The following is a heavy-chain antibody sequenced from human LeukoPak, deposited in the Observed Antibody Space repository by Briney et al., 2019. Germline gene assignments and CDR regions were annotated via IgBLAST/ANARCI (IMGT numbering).Heavy chain of an antibody. CDR3: AKGQSGYIYGSGTNNWFDP. CDR1: GFTFSSYA. J-gene: IGHJ5*02. V-gene: IGHV3-23*01. D-gene: IGHD3-10*01. Sequence: HPGGSLRLSCAASGFTFSSYAMSWVRQAPGRGLEWVSAISFTGGSAYYADSVKGRFTISRDNSKNTVYLQMNSLRAEDTAVYYCAKGQSGYIYGSGTNNWFDPWGQGTLVTVSS. CDR2: ISFTGGSA.